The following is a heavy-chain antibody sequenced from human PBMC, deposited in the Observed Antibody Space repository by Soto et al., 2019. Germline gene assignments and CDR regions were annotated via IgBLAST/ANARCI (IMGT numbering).Heavy chain of an antibody. J-gene: IGHJ6*02. D-gene: IGHD1-1*01. CDR1: GFTFSSYA. V-gene: IGHV3-23*01. CDR3: AKERTTLSDYYYYGMDV. Sequence: PGGSLRLSCAASGFTFSSYAMSWVRQAPGKGLEWVSAISGSGGSTYYADSVKGRFTISRDNSKNTLYLQMNSLRAEDTAVYYCAKERTTLSDYYYYGMDVWGQGTTVTVYS. CDR2: ISGSGGST.